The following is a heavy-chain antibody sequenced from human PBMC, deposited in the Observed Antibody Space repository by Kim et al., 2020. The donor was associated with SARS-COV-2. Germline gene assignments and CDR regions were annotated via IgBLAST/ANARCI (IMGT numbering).Heavy chain of an antibody. V-gene: IGHV5-10-1*01. Sequence: GESLKISCKGSGYSFTSYWISWVRQMPGKGLEWMGRIDPSDSYTNYSPSFQGHVTISADKSISTAYLQWSSLKASDTAMYYCARHFWYYGSGSYYPFGMDVWGQGTTVTVSS. J-gene: IGHJ6*02. CDR2: IDPSDSYT. CDR1: GYSFTSYW. D-gene: IGHD3-10*01. CDR3: ARHFWYYGSGSYYPFGMDV.